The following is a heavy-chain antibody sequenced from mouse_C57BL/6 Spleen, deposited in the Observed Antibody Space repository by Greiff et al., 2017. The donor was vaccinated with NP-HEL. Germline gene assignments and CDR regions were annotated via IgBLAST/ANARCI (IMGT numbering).Heavy chain of an antibody. J-gene: IGHJ4*01. Sequence: EVQRVESGGDLVKPGGSLKLSCAASGFTFSSYGMSWVRQTPDKRLEWVATISSGGSYTYYPDSVKGRFTISRDNAKNTLYLQMSSLKSEDTAMYYCARKDYDYENYAMDYWGQGTSVTVSS. CDR1: GFTFSSYG. CDR2: ISSGGSYT. D-gene: IGHD2-4*01. V-gene: IGHV5-6*01. CDR3: ARKDYDYENYAMDY.